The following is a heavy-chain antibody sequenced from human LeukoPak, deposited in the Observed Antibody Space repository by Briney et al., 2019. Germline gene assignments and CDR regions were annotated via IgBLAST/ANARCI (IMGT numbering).Heavy chain of an antibody. Sequence: SETLSLTCTVSGGSISSYYWSWIRQPAGKGLEWIGRIYTSGSTNYNPSLKSRVTMSVDTSKNQFSLKLRSVTAADTAVYYCAREARDQWLVTEPRFDYWGQGTLVTVSS. V-gene: IGHV4-4*07. J-gene: IGHJ4*02. CDR1: GGSISSYY. CDR2: IYTSGST. D-gene: IGHD6-19*01. CDR3: AREARDQWLVTEPRFDY.